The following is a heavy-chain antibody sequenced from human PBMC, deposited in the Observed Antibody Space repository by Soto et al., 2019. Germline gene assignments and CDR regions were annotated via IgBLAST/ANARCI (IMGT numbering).Heavy chain of an antibody. Sequence: QVQLQESGPGLVKPSETLSLTCTVSGGSVSRGSYYWSWIRQPPGKGLEWIGYIYYSGSTNYNPSLKSRVTISVDTSKNQFSLKLSSVTAADTAVYYCATRSIYDILTGSFDYWGQGTLVTVSS. D-gene: IGHD3-9*01. CDR3: ATRSIYDILTGSFDY. CDR2: IYYSGST. CDR1: GGSVSRGSYY. J-gene: IGHJ4*02. V-gene: IGHV4-61*01.